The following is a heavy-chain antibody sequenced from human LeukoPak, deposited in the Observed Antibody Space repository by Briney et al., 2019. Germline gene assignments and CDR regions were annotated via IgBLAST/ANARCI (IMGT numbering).Heavy chain of an antibody. Sequence: PSETLSLTCTVSGGSISSYYWSWIRQPPGKGLEWIGYIYYSGSTYYNPSLKSRVTISVDTSKNQFSLKLSSVTAADTAVYYCARHGLRYFDWLSASFDYWGQGTLVTVSS. CDR2: IYYSGST. D-gene: IGHD3-9*01. CDR3: ARHGLRYFDWLSASFDY. V-gene: IGHV4-59*08. CDR1: GGSISSYY. J-gene: IGHJ4*02.